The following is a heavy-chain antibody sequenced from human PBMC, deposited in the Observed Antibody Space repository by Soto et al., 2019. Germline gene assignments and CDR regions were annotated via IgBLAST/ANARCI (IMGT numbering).Heavy chain of an antibody. Sequence: GGSLRLSCAASGFTFSDYYMSWIRQAPGKGLEWVSYISSSGSTIYYADSVKGRLTISRDNAKNSLYLQMNSLRAEDTAVYYCAREPYYDFWSGYWPDWGQGTLVTVSS. J-gene: IGHJ4*02. D-gene: IGHD3-3*01. CDR3: AREPYYDFWSGYWPD. CDR1: GFTFSDYY. V-gene: IGHV3-11*01. CDR2: ISSSGSTI.